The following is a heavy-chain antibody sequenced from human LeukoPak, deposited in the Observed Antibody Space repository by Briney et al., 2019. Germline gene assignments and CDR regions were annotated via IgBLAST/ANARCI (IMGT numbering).Heavy chain of an antibody. J-gene: IGHJ6*02. CDR2: IWYDGSNK. D-gene: IGHD6-19*01. Sequence: GGSLRLSCAASGFTFSSYGMHWVRQAPGKGLEWVAVIWYDGSNKYYADSVKGRFTISRDNSKNTLYLQMNSLRAEDTAVYYCARDIGGRGWYRVANYYYGMDVWGQGTTVTVSS. CDR1: GFTFSSYG. V-gene: IGHV3-33*01. CDR3: ARDIGGRGWYRVANYYYGMDV.